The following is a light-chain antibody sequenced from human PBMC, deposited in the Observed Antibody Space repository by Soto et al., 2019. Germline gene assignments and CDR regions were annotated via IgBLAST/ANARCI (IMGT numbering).Light chain of an antibody. CDR1: RIVVGSYNL. CDR2: EGS. CDR3: CSYAGSSTPYV. V-gene: IGLV2-23*01. Sequence: QSALTQPASVSGSPGQSITIPCPEPRIVVGSYNLVSWYQQHPGKAPKLMIYEGSKRPSGVSNRFSGSKSGNTASLTISGLQAEDEADYYCCSYAGSSTPYVFGTGTKLTVL. J-gene: IGLJ1*01.